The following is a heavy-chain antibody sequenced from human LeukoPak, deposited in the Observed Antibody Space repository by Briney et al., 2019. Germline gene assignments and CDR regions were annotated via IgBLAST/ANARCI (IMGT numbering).Heavy chain of an antibody. V-gene: IGHV3-23*01. CDR3: AKAGGTVVTPADY. CDR1: GFTFSSYA. CDR2: ISGSGGST. J-gene: IGHJ4*02. D-gene: IGHD4-23*01. Sequence: QSGGSLRLSCAASGFTFSSYAMSWVRQAPGKGLEWVSAISGSGGSTYYADSVKGRLTISRDNSKNTLYLQMNSLRAEDTAVYYCAKAGGTVVTPADYWGQGTLVTVSS.